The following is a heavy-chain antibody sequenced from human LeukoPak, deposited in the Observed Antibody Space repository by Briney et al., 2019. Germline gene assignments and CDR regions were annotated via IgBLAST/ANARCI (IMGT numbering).Heavy chain of an antibody. CDR3: ARDGSTVTTSFYYYMDV. Sequence: SETLSLTCTVSGGSIISGSYYWSWIRQPAGKGLEWIGRIYTSGSTNYNPSLKRRVTISVDTSKNQFSLRLSSVTAADTAVYYCARDGSTVTTSFYYYMDVWGKGTTVTVSS. V-gene: IGHV4-61*02. D-gene: IGHD4-17*01. CDR1: GGSIISGSYY. CDR2: IYTSGST. J-gene: IGHJ6*03.